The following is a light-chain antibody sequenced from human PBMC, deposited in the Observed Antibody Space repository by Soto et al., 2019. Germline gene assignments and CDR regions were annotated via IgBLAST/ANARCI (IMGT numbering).Light chain of an antibody. CDR2: XEX. V-gene: IGKV1-8*01. Sequence: AIRMTQSPSSLSAATGDRVTITCRASQSISTYLAWYQQKPGKAPKXHXXXEXXXXSAXPSRFSGSGSRTDSTLTISCLQSEDFATYEGQQANSFASTFGPGAGLDIK. CDR3: QQANSFAST. J-gene: IGKJ5*01. CDR1: QSISTY.